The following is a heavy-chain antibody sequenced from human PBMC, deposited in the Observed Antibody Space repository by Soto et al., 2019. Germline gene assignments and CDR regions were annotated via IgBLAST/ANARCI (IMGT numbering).Heavy chain of an antibody. CDR1: GYTFTSYD. CDR2: MNPNSGNT. Sequence: ASVKVSCKASGYTFTSYDINWVRQATGQGLEWMGWMNPNSGNTGYAQKFQGRVTMTRNTSISTAYMELGSLTSEDTAVYYCARISSRPYDYGDYWGQGTLVTVSS. CDR3: ARISSRPYDYGDY. V-gene: IGHV1-8*01. J-gene: IGHJ4*02. D-gene: IGHD2-2*01.